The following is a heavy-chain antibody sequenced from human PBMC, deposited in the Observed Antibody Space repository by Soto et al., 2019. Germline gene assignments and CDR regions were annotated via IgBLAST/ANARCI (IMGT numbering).Heavy chain of an antibody. CDR1: GGTFSSYT. CDR2: IVPILDKT. D-gene: IGHD2-2*01. J-gene: IGHJ5*02. Sequence: QVQLVQSGAEVKKPGSSVKVPCKVSGGTFSSYTITWVRQAPGQGLEWMGRIVPILDKTNYAPEFQGRLTCTADKSSTTAFMELSGLRFEDSAIYYCARAVSIQVPAPLGSWGQGTLVTVSS. CDR3: ARAVSIQVPAPLGS. V-gene: IGHV1-69*08.